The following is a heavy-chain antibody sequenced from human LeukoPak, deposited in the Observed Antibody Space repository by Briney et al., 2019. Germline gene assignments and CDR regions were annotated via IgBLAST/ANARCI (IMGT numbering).Heavy chain of an antibody. CDR2: IIPIFGTA. CDR1: GGTFSSYA. D-gene: IGHD2-15*01. J-gene: IGHJ5*02. Sequence: GASVKVSCKASGGTFSSYAISWVRQAPGQGLEWMGGIIPIFGTANYAQKFQGRVTITADESTSTAYMELSRLRSDDTAVYYCARDQDVVVVAATPTFDPWGQGTLVTVSS. V-gene: IGHV1-69*13. CDR3: ARDQDVVVVAATPTFDP.